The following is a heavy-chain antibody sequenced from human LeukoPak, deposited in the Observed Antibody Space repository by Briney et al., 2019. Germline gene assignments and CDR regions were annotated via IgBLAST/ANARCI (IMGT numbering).Heavy chain of an antibody. D-gene: IGHD2-21*02. CDR3: AKEDCGVDCSTFDY. CDR2: INSDGSST. CDR1: GFTFSSYW. V-gene: IGHV3-74*01. Sequence: GGSLRLSCAVSGFTFSSYWMHWVRQAPGKGLVWVSRINSDGSSTSYADSVKGRFTISRDNAKNTLYLQMNSLRAEDTAVYYCAKEDCGVDCSTFDYWGQGTLVTVSS. J-gene: IGHJ4*02.